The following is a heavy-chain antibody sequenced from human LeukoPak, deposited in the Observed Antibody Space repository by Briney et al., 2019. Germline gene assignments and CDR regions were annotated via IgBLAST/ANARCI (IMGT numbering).Heavy chain of an antibody. V-gene: IGHV3-21*01. Sequence: PGGSLRLSCAASGFTLSSYSMNWVRQAPGKGLEWVSSISSSSGYIYYADSVKGRFTISRDNAKNSLYLQMNSLRAEDTAVYYCARDPYCGGDCYPDAFDFWGQGTMVTVSS. CDR1: GFTLSSYS. J-gene: IGHJ3*01. CDR3: ARDPYCGGDCYPDAFDF. D-gene: IGHD2-21*02. CDR2: ISSSSGYI.